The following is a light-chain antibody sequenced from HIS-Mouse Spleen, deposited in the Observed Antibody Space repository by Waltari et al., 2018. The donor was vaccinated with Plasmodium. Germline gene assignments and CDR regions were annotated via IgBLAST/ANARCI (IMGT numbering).Light chain of an antibody. V-gene: IGLV2-14*01. CDR2: EVS. CDR3: SSYTSSSTLV. Sequence: PGPSITIPCTATSRDAGRYYSASWYQHHPGKAPKLMIYEVSNRPSGVSNRFSGSKSGNTASLTISGLQAEDEADYYCSSYTSSSTLVFGGGTKLTVL. CDR1: SRDAGRYYS. J-gene: IGLJ2*01.